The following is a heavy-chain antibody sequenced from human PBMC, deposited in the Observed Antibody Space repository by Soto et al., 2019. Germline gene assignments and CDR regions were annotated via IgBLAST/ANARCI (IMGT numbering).Heavy chain of an antibody. V-gene: IGHV1-58*01. J-gene: IGHJ4*02. Sequence: SVKVSCKASGFTFTSSAVQWVRQARGQRLEWIGWIVVGSGNTNYAQKFQERVTITRDMSTSTAYMELSSLRSEDTAVYYCAVTYSYENYFDYWGQGTLVTGSA. CDR1: GFTFTSSA. D-gene: IGHD5-18*01. CDR2: IVVGSGNT. CDR3: AVTYSYENYFDY.